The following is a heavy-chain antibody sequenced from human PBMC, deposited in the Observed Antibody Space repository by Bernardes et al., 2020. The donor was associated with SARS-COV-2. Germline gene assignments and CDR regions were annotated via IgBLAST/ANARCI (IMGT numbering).Heavy chain of an antibody. V-gene: IGHV3-23*01. Sequence: GSLRLSCAASGFTFSNYALSWFRQTPGTGLEWISAVNSAGTTYYADSVRGRFTAARDNSKNTLYLQMSSLRSEDTAVYYCARVVSGPHVGADAFAVWGRGTTVTVSS. D-gene: IGHD2-21*02. CDR2: VNSAGTT. J-gene: IGHJ3*01. CDR3: ARVVSGPHVGADAFAV. CDR1: GFTFSNYA.